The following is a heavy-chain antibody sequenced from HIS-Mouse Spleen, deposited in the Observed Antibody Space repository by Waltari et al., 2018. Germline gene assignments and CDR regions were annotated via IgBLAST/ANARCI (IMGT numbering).Heavy chain of an antibody. D-gene: IGHD6-13*01. CDR2: SYYSGST. CDR1: GGSISSSSYY. J-gene: IGHJ2*01. Sequence: QLQLQESGPGLVKPSETLSLTCTVSGGSISSSSYYWGWIRQPPGKGLEWIGSSYYSGSTYDNPSLKSRVTRSVDTSKNQFSLKLSSVTAADTAVYYCAREIPYSSSWYDWYFDLWGRGTLVTVSS. V-gene: IGHV4-39*07. CDR3: AREIPYSSSWYDWYFDL.